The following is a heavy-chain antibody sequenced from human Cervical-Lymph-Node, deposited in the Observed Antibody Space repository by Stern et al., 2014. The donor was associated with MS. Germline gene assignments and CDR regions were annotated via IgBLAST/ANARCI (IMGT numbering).Heavy chain of an antibody. Sequence: QVQLMQSGAEVKKPGDSVKVSCKASGDTFTDYYMHWVRQAPGQGLEWMGRINPNSGATNYAQKFQGRVTMTRDTSINTAYMEVSSLRPDDTAVFYCARGPRLWSSLPSDAWGQGTLVIVSS. CDR3: ARGPRLWSSLPSDA. D-gene: IGHD3-3*01. CDR2: INPNSGAT. J-gene: IGHJ5*02. CDR1: GDTFTDYY. V-gene: IGHV1-2*06.